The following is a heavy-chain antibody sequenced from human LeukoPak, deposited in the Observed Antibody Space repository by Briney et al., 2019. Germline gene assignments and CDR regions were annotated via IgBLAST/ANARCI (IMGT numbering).Heavy chain of an antibody. CDR1: GFTFSSYS. CDR2: INHSGST. J-gene: IGHJ4*02. V-gene: IGHV4-34*01. CDR3: AREWGGGYVGYFDY. Sequence: NSGGSLRLSCAASGFTFSSYSMNWVRQAPGKGLEWIGEINHSGSTNYNPSLKSRVTISVDTSKNQFSLKLSSVTAADTAVYYCAREWGGGYVGYFDYWGQGTLVTVSS. D-gene: IGHD5-12*01.